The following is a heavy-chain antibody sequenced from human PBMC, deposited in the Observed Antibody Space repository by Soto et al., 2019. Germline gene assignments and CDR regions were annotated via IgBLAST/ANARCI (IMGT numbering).Heavy chain of an antibody. CDR2: IIPIFGTA. D-gene: IGHD2-21*01. Sequence: QVQLVQSGAEVKKPGSSVKVSCKASGGTFSSYAISWVRQAPGQGLEWMGGIIPIFGTANYAQKFQGRVTITADKSTSTDYMELSSLRSEDTAVYYCASCPGPVVGTDGGRGPYYYYYGMDVWGQGTTVTVSS. J-gene: IGHJ6*02. CDR3: ASCPGPVVGTDGGRGPYYYYYGMDV. V-gene: IGHV1-69*06. CDR1: GGTFSSYA.